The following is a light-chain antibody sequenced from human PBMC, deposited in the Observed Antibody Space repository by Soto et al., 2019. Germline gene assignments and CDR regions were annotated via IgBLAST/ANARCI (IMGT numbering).Light chain of an antibody. J-gene: IGKJ4*01. CDR2: DAS. Sequence: PGDRATLSCRASQRVSSSLAWYQQKPGQAPRLLIYDASNRATGVPARFSGSGSGTDFTLTISSLEPEDFAVYYCQQRSNWPATFGGGTKVESK. V-gene: IGKV3-11*01. CDR1: QRVSSS. CDR3: QQRSNWPAT.